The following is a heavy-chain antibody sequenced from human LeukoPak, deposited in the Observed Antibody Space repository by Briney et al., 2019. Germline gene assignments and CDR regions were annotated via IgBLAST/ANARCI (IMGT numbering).Heavy chain of an antibody. V-gene: IGHV3-33*06. CDR1: GFTFSSYG. D-gene: IGHD6-19*01. CDR3: AKCGPSGWYAYFQH. J-gene: IGHJ1*01. CDR2: IWYGGSNK. Sequence: GSLRLSCAASGFTFSSYGMHWVRQAPGKGLEWVAVIWYGGSNKYYADSVKGRFTISRDNSKNTLYLQMNSLRAEDTAVYYCAKCGPSGWYAYFQHWGQGTLVTVSS.